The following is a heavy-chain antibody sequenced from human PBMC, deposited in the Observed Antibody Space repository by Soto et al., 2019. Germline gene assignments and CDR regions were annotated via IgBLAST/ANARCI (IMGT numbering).Heavy chain of an antibody. V-gene: IGHV3-7*04. CDR3: ARGGYDYSNPFDY. CDR2: INQDGSEK. CDR1: GFTFNRYC. Sequence: EVQLVESGGGWVQPGGSLRLSCAASGFTFNRYCMNWVRQAQGRGLEWRGNINQDGSEKHYVDSVKGRFTISRDNAKASVYLQMNSLKAEAKAMYFCARGGYDYSNPFDYWGQGTLVTVSS. J-gene: IGHJ4*02. D-gene: IGHD4-4*01.